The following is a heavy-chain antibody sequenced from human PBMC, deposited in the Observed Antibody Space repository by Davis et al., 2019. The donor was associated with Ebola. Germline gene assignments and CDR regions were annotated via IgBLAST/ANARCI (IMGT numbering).Heavy chain of an antibody. CDR2: ITSTGLYT. CDR1: GFTFSDYY. D-gene: IGHD1-26*01. J-gene: IGHJ4*02. V-gene: IGHV3-11*06. Sequence: GESLKISCAASGFTFSDYYMIWIRQALGKGLEWISYITSTGLYTNYADSVRGRFTISRDNAKNSLYLQMNSLRAEDTAFYYCSRRSGARDLNFDYWGPGTLVTVSS. CDR3: SRRSGARDLNFDY.